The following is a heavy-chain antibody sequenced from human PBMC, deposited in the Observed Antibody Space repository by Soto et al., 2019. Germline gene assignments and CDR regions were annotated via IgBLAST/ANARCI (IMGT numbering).Heavy chain of an antibody. D-gene: IGHD3-16*01. CDR3: GREGGGGWIDYYYSGMEV. Sequence: ESGGGVVQPGTSLTLSCAASGFDFSNFVMHWVRQAPGKGLECVAVIWHDASHEYYGDSVQGRFTISRDNSKHLLYLQMNSLRAEDTAVYSGGREGGGGWIDYYYSGMEVWGYGTRVTVSS. CDR2: IWHDASHE. CDR1: GFDFSNFV. J-gene: IGHJ6*04. V-gene: IGHV3-33*01.